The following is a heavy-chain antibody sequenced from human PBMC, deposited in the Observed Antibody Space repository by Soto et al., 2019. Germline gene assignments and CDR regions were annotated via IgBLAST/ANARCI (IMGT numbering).Heavy chain of an antibody. D-gene: IGHD1-26*01. Sequence: EVQLLESGGGLVQPGGSLRLSCAASGFTFSSYAMSWVRPAPGKGLEWVSAISGSGGSTYYADSVKGRFTISRDNSKNTLYLQMNSLRAEDTAVYYCAKVGFEWELLTTAFDIWGQGTMVTVSS. J-gene: IGHJ3*02. CDR2: ISGSGGST. V-gene: IGHV3-23*01. CDR3: AKVGFEWELLTTAFDI. CDR1: GFTFSSYA.